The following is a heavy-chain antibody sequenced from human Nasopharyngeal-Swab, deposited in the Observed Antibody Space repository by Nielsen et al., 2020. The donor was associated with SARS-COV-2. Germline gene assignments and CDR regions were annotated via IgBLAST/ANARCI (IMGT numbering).Heavy chain of an antibody. D-gene: IGHD2-2*03. J-gene: IGHJ6*02. CDR1: GYTFTSYG. Sequence: ASVKVSCKASGYTFTSYGISWVRQAPAQGLEWMGWISAYNGNTNYAQKPQGRVTMTTDTSTSTAHMELSSLRSEDTAVYYCARDDFLGGYCSSTSCYGKYGMDVWGQGTTVTVSS. CDR3: ARDDFLGGYCSSTSCYGKYGMDV. CDR2: ISAYNGNT. V-gene: IGHV1-18*01.